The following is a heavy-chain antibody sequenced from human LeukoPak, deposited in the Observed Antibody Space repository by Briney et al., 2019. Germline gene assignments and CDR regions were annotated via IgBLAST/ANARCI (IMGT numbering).Heavy chain of an antibody. CDR1: GFSFSSHW. CDR3: ATGITEESSVAIEY. CDR2: IDSGGSRA. V-gene: IGHV3-74*01. Sequence: PGGSLRLSCAASGFSFSSHWMYWVRQAPGKGLVWISRIDSGGSRALHADSVRGRFTISRDNAENTLYLQMSTLRAEDTAVYYCATGITEESSVAIEYWGQGTQVTVSS. J-gene: IGHJ4*02. D-gene: IGHD3-10*01.